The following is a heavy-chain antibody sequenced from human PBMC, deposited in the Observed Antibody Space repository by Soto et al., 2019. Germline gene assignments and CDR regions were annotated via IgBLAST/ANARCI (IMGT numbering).Heavy chain of an antibody. CDR1: GGSISSYY. CDR3: ARLVTRNYCVDY. Sequence: SETLSLTCTVSGGSISSYYWSWIRQPPGKGLEWTGYIYYSGSTNYNPSLKSRVTISVDTSKNQFSLKLSSVTAADTAVYYCARLVTRNYCVDYWGQGTLVTVSS. CDR2: IYYSGST. J-gene: IGHJ4*02. V-gene: IGHV4-59*08. D-gene: IGHD1-7*01.